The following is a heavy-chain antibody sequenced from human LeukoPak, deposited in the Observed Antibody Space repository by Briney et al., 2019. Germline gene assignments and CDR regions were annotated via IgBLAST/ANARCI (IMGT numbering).Heavy chain of an antibody. D-gene: IGHD6-13*01. CDR1: GGSITSYY. CDR2: LFHSGTR. V-gene: IGHV4-59*08. Sequence: KSSETLSLTCTVSGGSITSYYWSWIRQPPGKGLEWIGYLFHSGTRRYNPSLKSRVTISADTTKNQIFLTLNSTTAADTAVYYCARRRGWKQQLVYLDYWGQGTLATVSS. J-gene: IGHJ4*02. CDR3: ARRRGWKQQLVYLDY.